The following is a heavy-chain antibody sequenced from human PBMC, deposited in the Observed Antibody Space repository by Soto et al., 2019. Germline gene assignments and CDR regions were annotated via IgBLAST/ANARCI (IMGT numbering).Heavy chain of an antibody. J-gene: IGHJ4*02. V-gene: IGHV3-9*01. Sequence: ESGGDLVQPGKSLRLSCAASGFAFADFAMHWVRQAPGKGLEWISGISWNSAIICYADSVKGRFTISRDNAKNSLYLQMTSLRAEDTALYYCAKDISYYDSSGYLDYWGQGVVVTVSA. CDR2: ISWNSAII. D-gene: IGHD3-22*01. CDR1: GFAFADFA. CDR3: AKDISYYDSSGYLDY.